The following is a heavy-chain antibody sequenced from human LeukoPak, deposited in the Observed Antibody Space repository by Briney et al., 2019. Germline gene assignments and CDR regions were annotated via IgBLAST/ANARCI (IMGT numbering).Heavy chain of an antibody. V-gene: IGHV4-34*01. CDR3: ASYCSSTSCYDMDV. Sequence: SETLSLTCAVYGGSFSGYYWSWIRQPPGKGLEWIGEIDHSGSTNYNPSLKSRVTISVDTSKNQFSLKLSSVTAADTAVYYCASYCSSTSCYDMDVWGKGTTVTVSS. CDR1: GGSFSGYY. D-gene: IGHD2-2*01. J-gene: IGHJ6*03. CDR2: IDHSGST.